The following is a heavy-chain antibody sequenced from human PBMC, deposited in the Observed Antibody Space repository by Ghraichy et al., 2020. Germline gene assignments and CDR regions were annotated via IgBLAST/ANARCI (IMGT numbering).Heavy chain of an antibody. CDR3: AKDPNGAYETGIDY. CDR2: ISGSGGST. V-gene: IGHV3-23*01. D-gene: IGHD4-17*01. CDR1: GFTFSSYA. J-gene: IGHJ4*02. Sequence: GGSLRLSCAASGFTFSSYAMSWVRQAPGKGLEWVSSISGSGGSTYYADSVKGRFTISRDNSKNTLYLQMNSLRAEDTAVFYCAKDPNGAYETGIDYWGQGTLVTVSS.